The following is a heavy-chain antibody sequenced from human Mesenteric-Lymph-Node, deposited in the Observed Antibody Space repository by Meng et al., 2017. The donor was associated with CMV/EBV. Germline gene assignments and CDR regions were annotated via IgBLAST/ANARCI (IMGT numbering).Heavy chain of an antibody. D-gene: IGHD2-21*01. V-gene: IGHV4-59*01. Sequence: GSLRLSCTVSGGSISSNYWNWIRQSPGKGLEWIGNIYYSGSPSYNPSLRSRVTMSVDTSKNQFSLELRSVTAADTALYYCARDLAYCGGDCYSVWGQGTLVTVSS. CDR1: GGSISSNY. CDR3: ARDLAYCGGDCYSV. J-gene: IGHJ4*02. CDR2: IYYSGSP.